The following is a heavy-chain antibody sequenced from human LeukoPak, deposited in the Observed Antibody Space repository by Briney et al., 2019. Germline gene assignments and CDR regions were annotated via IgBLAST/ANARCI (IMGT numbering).Heavy chain of an antibody. CDR1: GDSVSSNSAA. CDR3: P. Sequence: SQTLSLTCAISGDSVSSNSAAWNWIRQSPSRGLEWLGRTYYRSKWYNDYAVSVKSRITINPDTSKNQFSLQLNSRGLGGNWNWFDPWGQGTLVTVSS. V-gene: IGHV6-1*01. D-gene: IGHD4-23*01. CDR2: TYYRSKWYN. J-gene: IGHJ5*02.